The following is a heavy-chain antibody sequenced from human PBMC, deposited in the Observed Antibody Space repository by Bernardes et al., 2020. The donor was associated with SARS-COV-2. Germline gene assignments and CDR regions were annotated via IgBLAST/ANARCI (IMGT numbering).Heavy chain of an antibody. D-gene: IGHD3-22*01. Sequence: GGSLRLSCAASGFTFSSYNMDWVRQAPGKGLEWVSSISSSSSYIYHTDSVKGRFTISRDNAKNSLYLQMNSLRVEDTAVYYCARDKGYYDSSGYYIDAFDIWGQGTMVTVSS. CDR2: ISSSSSYI. CDR3: ARDKGYYDSSGYYIDAFDI. V-gene: IGHV3-21*01. J-gene: IGHJ3*02. CDR1: GFTFSSYN.